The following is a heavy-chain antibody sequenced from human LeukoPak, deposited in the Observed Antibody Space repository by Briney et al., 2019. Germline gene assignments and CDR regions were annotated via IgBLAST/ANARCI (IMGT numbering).Heavy chain of an antibody. Sequence: GGSLRLSCAASGFTFSSYAMHWVRQAPGKELEWVAFIRYDGNNKYYADSVKGRFTISRDNSKNTLYLQMNSLRVEDTAIYYCARDPNGDYVGAFDFWGQGTMVTVSS. CDR3: ARDPNGDYVGAFDF. D-gene: IGHD4-17*01. V-gene: IGHV3-30*02. J-gene: IGHJ3*01. CDR2: IRYDGNNK. CDR1: GFTFSSYA.